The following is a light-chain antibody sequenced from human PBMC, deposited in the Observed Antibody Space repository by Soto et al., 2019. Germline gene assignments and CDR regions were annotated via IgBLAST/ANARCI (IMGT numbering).Light chain of an antibody. CDR3: QQSYSTLRIT. V-gene: IGKV1-5*01. J-gene: IGKJ5*01. CDR2: DAS. CDR1: QSISRW. Sequence: DIQMTQSPSTLSASVGDRVTITCRASQSISRWLAWYQQKPGKAPKLLIYDASSLESGVPSRFSCSGSGTDFTLTISSLQPEDFATYYCQQSYSTLRITFGQGTRLEIK.